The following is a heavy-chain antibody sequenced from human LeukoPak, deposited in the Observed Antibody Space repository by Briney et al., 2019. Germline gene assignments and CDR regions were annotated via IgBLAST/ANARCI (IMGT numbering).Heavy chain of an antibody. D-gene: IGHD3-22*01. CDR2: IDHRGSI. V-gene: IGHV4-34*01. CDR3: ARGLVVVTMTSSIMDV. Sequence: SETLSLTCVVNGGSFTDYYWTWIRQAPGNGLEWVGDIDHRGSINHNPSLKSRVTISVDTSKNQFSLRLSSVTAADTAVYYCARGLVVVTMTSSIMDVWGQGTTVTVSS. J-gene: IGHJ6*02. CDR1: GGSFTDYY.